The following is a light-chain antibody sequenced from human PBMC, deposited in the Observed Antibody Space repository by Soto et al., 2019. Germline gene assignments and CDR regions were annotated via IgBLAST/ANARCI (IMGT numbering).Light chain of an antibody. CDR1: QSVSSSY. CDR2: GAS. CDR3: QQYGSSPPEST. Sequence: EIVLTQSPGTLSLSPGERATLSCRASQSVSSSYLAWYQQKPGQAPRLLIYGASSRATGIPDRFSGSGSGTDFTLTISRLEPEDFAMYYCQQYGSSPPESTFGGGTKVEIK. V-gene: IGKV3-20*01. J-gene: IGKJ4*01.